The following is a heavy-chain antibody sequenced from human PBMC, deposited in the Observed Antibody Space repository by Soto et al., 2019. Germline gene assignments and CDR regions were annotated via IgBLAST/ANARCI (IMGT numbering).Heavy chain of an antibody. D-gene: IGHD3-16*01. Sequence: GGSLRLSCVASGFIFSHYGMHWVRQAPGKGLEWLSFIRFDGGKEDYADSVEGRFTVSRDNSKKTLYLQMNNLRVEDTAVYYCARGDGISWNYVWWGQGTPVTVPS. J-gene: IGHJ4*02. CDR2: IRFDGGKE. CDR1: GFIFSHYG. CDR3: ARGDGISWNYVW. V-gene: IGHV3-30*02.